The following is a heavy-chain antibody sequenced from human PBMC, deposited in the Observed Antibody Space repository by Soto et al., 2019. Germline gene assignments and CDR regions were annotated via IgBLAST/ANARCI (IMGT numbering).Heavy chain of an antibody. Sequence: QVQLVQSGAEVKKPGSSVKVSCKASGGTFSSYAISWVRQAPGQGLEWMGGIIPIFGTANYAQKFQGRVTITADESMSIVYMELSSLRSEDTAVYYCGRRVSRNHRNDGAYYALDVWGQGTTVTVSS. CDR1: GGTFSSYA. CDR3: GRRVSRNHRNDGAYYALDV. J-gene: IGHJ6*02. CDR2: IIPIFGTA. D-gene: IGHD1-1*01. V-gene: IGHV1-69*12.